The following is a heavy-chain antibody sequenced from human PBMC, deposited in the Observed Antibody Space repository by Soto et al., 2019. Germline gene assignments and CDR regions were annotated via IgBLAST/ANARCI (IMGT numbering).Heavy chain of an antibody. CDR3: AKAWDQWLLDIDY. CDR1: GFTFSNYS. Sequence: EVQRMESGGGLVKPGGSLRLSCAASGFTFSNYSRTWVRQAPGKGLEWVSAISSESTKISYADSVKGRFTISRDNAHSSVFLLMRSLRAEDTAVYYCAKAWDQWLLDIDYWGQGSLVTVAS. D-gene: IGHD6-19*01. V-gene: IGHV3-21*01. J-gene: IGHJ4*02. CDR2: ISSESTKI.